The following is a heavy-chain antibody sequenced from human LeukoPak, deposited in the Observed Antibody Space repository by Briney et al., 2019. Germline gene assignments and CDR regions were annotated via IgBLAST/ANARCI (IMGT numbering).Heavy chain of an antibody. D-gene: IGHD4-17*01. V-gene: IGHV3-23*01. Sequence: GGSLRLSCAASGFTFSTYAMSWVRQAPGRGLEWVSAISGSSDTTYYADSVKGRFTISRDNAKNSLYLQMNSLRAEDTAVYYCARDRRTTVTINWFDPWGQGTLVTVSS. CDR1: GFTFSTYA. CDR2: ISGSSDTT. CDR3: ARDRRTTVTINWFDP. J-gene: IGHJ5*02.